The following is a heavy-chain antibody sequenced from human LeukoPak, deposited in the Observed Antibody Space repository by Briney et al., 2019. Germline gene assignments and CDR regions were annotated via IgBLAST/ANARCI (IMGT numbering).Heavy chain of an antibody. J-gene: IGHJ4*02. CDR3: AREKPTVFTYYFDY. CDR1: GFTFSSYA. Sequence: GGSLRLSCAASGFTFSSYAMHWVRQAPGKGLEWVAVISYDGSNKYYADSVKGRFTISRDNSKNTLYLQMNSLRAEDTAVYYCAREKPTVFTYYFDYWGQGTLVTVSS. CDR2: ISYDGSNK. D-gene: IGHD4-17*01. V-gene: IGHV3-30-3*01.